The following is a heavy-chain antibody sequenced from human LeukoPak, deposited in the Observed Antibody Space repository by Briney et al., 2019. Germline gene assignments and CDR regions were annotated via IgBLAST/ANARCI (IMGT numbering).Heavy chain of an antibody. CDR2: ISSDGSNK. V-gene: IGHV3-30*04. J-gene: IGHJ6*03. Sequence: GGSLRLSCAASGFTFSSYAMHWVRQAPGKGLEWVAVISSDGSNKYYADSVKGRFTISRDNSKNTLYLQMNSLRADDTAVYYCARDQITTVRGIIARSTPYYDYHYMDVWGKGTTVTVSS. CDR1: GFTFSSYA. D-gene: IGHD3-10*01. CDR3: ARDQITTVRGIIARSTPYYDYHYMDV.